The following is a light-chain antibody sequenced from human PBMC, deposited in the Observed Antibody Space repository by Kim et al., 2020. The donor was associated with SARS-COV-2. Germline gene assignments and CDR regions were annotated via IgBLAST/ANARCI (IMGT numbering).Light chain of an antibody. CDR2: GAS. J-gene: IGKJ2*01. V-gene: IGKV3-15*01. CDR1: QSVDSN. CDR3: QQYSHWPPYT. Sequence: EIVMTQSPATLSVSPGERVTLSCRASQSVDSNLAWYQQKPGQPPRLLIYGASTRATDSPARFSGSGSGTEFTLINSSLQSEDFAVYYCQQYSHWPPYTFGQGTKLEI.